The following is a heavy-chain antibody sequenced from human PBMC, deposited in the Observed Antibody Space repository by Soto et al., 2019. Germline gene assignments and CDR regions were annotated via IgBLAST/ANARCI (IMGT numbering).Heavy chain of an antibody. J-gene: IGHJ6*02. V-gene: IGHV3-64D*06. D-gene: IGHD2-2*01. Sequence: PGGSLRLSCSASGFTFSSYAMHWFRQAPGKGLEYVSAISSNGGSTYYADSVKGRFTISRDNSKNTLYLQMSSLKAEDTAVYYCVKDKRLGVVVPVMDVWGQGTTVTVSS. CDR1: GFTFSSYA. CDR3: VKDKRLGVVVPVMDV. CDR2: ISSNGGST.